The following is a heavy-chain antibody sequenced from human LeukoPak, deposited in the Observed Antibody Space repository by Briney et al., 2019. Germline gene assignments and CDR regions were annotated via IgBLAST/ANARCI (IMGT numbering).Heavy chain of an antibody. CDR2: ILHDGSNQ. Sequence: PGGSLRLSCAASRFTFSGYWMHWVRQAPGKGLEWVAVILHDGSNQYYADSVKGRFTISRDNSKNTLYLQMNSLRPEDTAVYYCAKSLYDSTSCFDYWGQGTLVTVSS. CDR3: AKSLYDSTSCFDY. V-gene: IGHV3-30*18. D-gene: IGHD6-13*01. J-gene: IGHJ4*02. CDR1: RFTFSGYW.